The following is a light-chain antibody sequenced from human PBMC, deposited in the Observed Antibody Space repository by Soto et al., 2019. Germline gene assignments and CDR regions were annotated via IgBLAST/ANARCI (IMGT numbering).Light chain of an antibody. V-gene: IGKV1-9*01. J-gene: IGKJ4*01. CDR1: QGIKNY. Sequence: DIQLTQSPSFLSASVRDRVTITCRASQGIKNYLAWYQQKPGIAPKLLIYAASTFQSGVASRFCGSGSGTEFSLTISSLQPADFATYYCQQLNSNHLTFGGGTKVDIK. CDR2: AAS. CDR3: QQLNSNHLT.